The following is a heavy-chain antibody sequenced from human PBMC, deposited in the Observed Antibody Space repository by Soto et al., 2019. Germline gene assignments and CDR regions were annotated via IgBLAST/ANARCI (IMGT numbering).Heavy chain of an antibody. Sequence: QLQLQESGPGLVKPSETLSLTCTVSGGSISSSTSYWGWIRQPPGKGLEWIGSINYSGRTYYSPSLKRRFTISADTSKNQFSLKLSSVTAADTAVYYCARPVNYYYSYMDVWGKGTMVTVSS. CDR1: GGSISSSTSY. V-gene: IGHV4-39*01. CDR2: INYSGRT. CDR3: ARPVNYYYSYMDV. J-gene: IGHJ6*03.